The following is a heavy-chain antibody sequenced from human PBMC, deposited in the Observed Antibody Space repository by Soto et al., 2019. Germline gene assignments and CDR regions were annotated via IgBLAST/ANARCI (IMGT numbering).Heavy chain of an antibody. CDR1: GGTFSSYT. CDR3: AGLTETGTTAYDY. J-gene: IGHJ4*01. V-gene: IGHV1-69*02. Sequence: QVQLVQSGAEVKKPGSSVKVSCKVSGGTFSSYTISWVRQAPGQGLEWMGRIIPVLDIEKYAQKFQGRVTITADKSTSTAYMELVSLRSEDTAVYYCAGLTETGTTAYDYWGHGTLVNVSS. CDR2: IIPVLDIE. D-gene: IGHD1-7*01.